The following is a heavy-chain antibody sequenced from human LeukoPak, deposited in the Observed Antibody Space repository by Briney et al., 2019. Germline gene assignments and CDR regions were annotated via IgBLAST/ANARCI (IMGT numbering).Heavy chain of an antibody. J-gene: IGHJ4*02. CDR2: ISYDGSNK. CDR1: GLTFSSYG. D-gene: IGHD5-18*01. Sequence: GGSLRLSCAASGLTFSSYGMHWVRQAPGKGLEWVAVISYDGSNKYYADSVKGRFTISRDNSKNTLYLQMNSLRAEDTAVYYCAKDRVQLWSEYYFDYWGQGTLVTVSS. CDR3: AKDRVQLWSEYYFDY. V-gene: IGHV3-30*18.